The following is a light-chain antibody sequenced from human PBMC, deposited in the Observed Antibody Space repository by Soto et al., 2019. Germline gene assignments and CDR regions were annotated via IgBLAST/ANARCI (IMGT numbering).Light chain of an antibody. V-gene: IGLV1-47*01. CDR2: RNN. Sequence: QAVVTQLPSASGTPGQGVTISCSGSTSNIGSNYVYWYQQLPGTAPKLLIYRNNQRPSGVPDRFSGSKSGTSASLAISGLRSDDEADYFCATWDDSLNGFYVFGTGTKLTVL. J-gene: IGLJ1*01. CDR3: ATWDDSLNGFYV. CDR1: TSNIGSNY.